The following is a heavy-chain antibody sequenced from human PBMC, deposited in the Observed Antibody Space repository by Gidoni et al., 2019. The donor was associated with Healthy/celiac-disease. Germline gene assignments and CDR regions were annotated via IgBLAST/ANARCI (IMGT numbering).Heavy chain of an antibody. D-gene: IGHD2-2*01. CDR1: GFTFSSYS. Sequence: EVQLVESGGGLVKPGGSLRLSCAASGFTFSSYSMNWVRQAPGKGLEWVSSISSSSSYIYYADSVKGRFTISRDNAKNSLYLQMNSLRAEDTAVYYCARDSAASVSVWFDPWGQGTLVTVSS. V-gene: IGHV3-21*01. J-gene: IGHJ5*02. CDR3: ARDSAASVSVWFDP. CDR2: ISSSSSYI.